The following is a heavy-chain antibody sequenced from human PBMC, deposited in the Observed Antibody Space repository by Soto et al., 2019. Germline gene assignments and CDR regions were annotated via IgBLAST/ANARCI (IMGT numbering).Heavy chain of an antibody. CDR3: ARGPGGPDGPGDY. D-gene: IGHD2-15*01. Sequence: QVQLVQSGAEVKKPGASVKVSCKASGYTFTSYAMHWVRQAPGQRLEWIGWINAGNGNTKYSQKFRGRVTITRDTSASTAYMKLSSLRSEDTAVYYCARGPGGPDGPGDYWGQGTLVTVSS. CDR1: GYTFTSYA. CDR2: INAGNGNT. J-gene: IGHJ4*02. V-gene: IGHV1-3*01.